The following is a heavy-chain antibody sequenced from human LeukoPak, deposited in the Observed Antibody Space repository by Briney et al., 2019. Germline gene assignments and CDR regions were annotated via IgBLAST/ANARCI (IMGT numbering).Heavy chain of an antibody. J-gene: IGHJ2*01. D-gene: IGHD3-10*01. CDR3: AKIGVIGKWYYDI. CDR2: ISSGSDYT. Sequence: GGSLRLSCAASGFSFSSHGMSWVRQAPGKGPEWVSSISSGSDYTFYADSVKGRFIVSRDNSKNTLYLQMYSLRAGDTAVYYCAKIGVIGKWYYDIWGRGTLVTVSS. CDR1: GFSFSSHG. V-gene: IGHV3-23*01.